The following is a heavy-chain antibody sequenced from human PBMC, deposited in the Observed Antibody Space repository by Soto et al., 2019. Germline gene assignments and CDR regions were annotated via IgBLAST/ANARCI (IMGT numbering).Heavy chain of an antibody. CDR2: IYHSGST. D-gene: IGHD6-19*01. J-gene: IGHJ4*02. CDR3: ARGQWLAFDY. Sequence: PSETLSLTCAVSGGSISSTNWWSWVRQPPGKGLEWIGEIYHSGSTNSNPSLKSRVTMSVDKSKNQFSLILSSVTAADTAVYYCARGQWLAFDYWGQGTLVTVSS. CDR1: GGSISSTNW. V-gene: IGHV4-4*02.